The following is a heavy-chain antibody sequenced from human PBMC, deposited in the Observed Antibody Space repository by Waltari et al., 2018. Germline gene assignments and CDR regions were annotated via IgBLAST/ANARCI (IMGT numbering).Heavy chain of an antibody. Sequence: QVQRVQSGAEVNKPGASVKISCKASGYTFTSYYIPWVRQAPGQGHEWMGIINPSGGSTSYAKKLQGRVTMTRDTSTSTGYMELSSLRSEDTAVYYCAGVLRWEGDYWGQGTLVTVSS. CDR3: AGVLRWEGDY. CDR1: GYTFTSYY. CDR2: INPSGGST. J-gene: IGHJ4*02. D-gene: IGHD4-17*01. V-gene: IGHV1-46*01.